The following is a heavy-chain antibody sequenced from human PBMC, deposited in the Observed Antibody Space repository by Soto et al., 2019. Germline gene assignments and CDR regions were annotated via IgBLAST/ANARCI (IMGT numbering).Heavy chain of an antibody. D-gene: IGHD2-15*01. CDR2: IYHSGRT. CDR3: ARGEVVALGY. J-gene: IGHJ4*02. Sequence: SETLCLTCAVSGGSISSGGYSWSWIRQPPGKGLEWIGYIYHSGRTFYNPSLKSRVTISLDRSKNQFSLKLSSVTAADTAVYYCARGEVVALGYWGQGTLVTVSS. V-gene: IGHV4-30-2*01. CDR1: GGSISSGGYS.